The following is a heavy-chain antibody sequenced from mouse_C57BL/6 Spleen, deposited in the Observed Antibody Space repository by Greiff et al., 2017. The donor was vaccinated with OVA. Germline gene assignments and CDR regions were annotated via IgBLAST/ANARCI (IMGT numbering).Heavy chain of an antibody. J-gene: IGHJ3*01. CDR1: GYSITSGYY. CDR3: ARDARLPFAY. D-gene: IGHD2-2*01. V-gene: IGHV3-6*01. CDR2: ISYDGSN. Sequence: EVKLMESGPGLVKPSQSLSLTCSVTGYSITSGYYWNWIRQFPGNKLEWMGYISYDGSNNYNPSLKNRISITRDTSKNQFFLKLNSVTTEDTATYYCARDARLPFAYWGQGTLVTVSA.